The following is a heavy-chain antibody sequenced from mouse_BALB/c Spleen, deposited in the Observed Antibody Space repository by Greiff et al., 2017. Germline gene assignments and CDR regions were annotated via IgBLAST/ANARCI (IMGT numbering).Heavy chain of an antibody. J-gene: IGHJ4*01. CDR2: ISSGSSTI. CDR1: GFTFSSFG. V-gene: IGHV5-17*02. Sequence: EVKLMESGGGLVQPGGSRKLSCAASGFTFSSFGMHWVRQAPEKGLEWVAYISSGSSTIYYADTVKGRFTISRDNPKNTLFLQMTSLRSEDTAMYYCAKYGNPRYAMDYWGQGTSVTVSS. CDR3: AKYGNPRYAMDY. D-gene: IGHD2-10*02.